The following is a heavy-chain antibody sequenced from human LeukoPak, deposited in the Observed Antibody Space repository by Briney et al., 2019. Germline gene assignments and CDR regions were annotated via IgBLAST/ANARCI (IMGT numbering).Heavy chain of an antibody. CDR3: ARAQGIAVAGTSGGADY. V-gene: IGHV1-46*01. Sequence: ALVKVSCKASGYTFTSYYMHWVRQAPGQGLEWMGIINPSGGSTSYAQKFQGRVTMTRDMSTSTVYMELSSLRSEDTAVYYCARAQGIAVAGTSGGADYWGQGTLVTVSS. CDR2: INPSGGST. D-gene: IGHD6-19*01. J-gene: IGHJ4*02. CDR1: GYTFTSYY.